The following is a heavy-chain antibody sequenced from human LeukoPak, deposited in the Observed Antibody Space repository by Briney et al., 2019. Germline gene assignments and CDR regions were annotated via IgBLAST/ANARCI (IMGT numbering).Heavy chain of an antibody. D-gene: IGHD4-23*01. Sequence: ASVKVSCKASGYTFTSHGISWVRQAPGQGLEWMGWINPNSGGTNYVENFQGRVTMTRDTSISTVYMELSRLRSDDTAVYYCARLKLWYYGGKEVGAFDIWGQGTMVTVSS. CDR1: GYTFTSHG. V-gene: IGHV1-2*02. J-gene: IGHJ3*02. CDR3: ARLKLWYYGGKEVGAFDI. CDR2: INPNSGGT.